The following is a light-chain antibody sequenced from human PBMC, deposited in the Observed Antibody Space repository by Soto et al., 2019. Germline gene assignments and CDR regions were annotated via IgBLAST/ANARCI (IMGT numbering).Light chain of an antibody. CDR2: GAS. CDR1: QSVSID. CDR3: QQFDDSVT. Sequence: EIVMTQSPATLSVSPGERATLSCRASQSVSIDLAWYQQKPGQAPRLLIYGASDRATGTPDRFSGSGSGTDFTLTISRLEPEDSAVYYCQQFDDSVTFGQGTKVDIK. J-gene: IGKJ1*01. V-gene: IGKV3D-15*01.